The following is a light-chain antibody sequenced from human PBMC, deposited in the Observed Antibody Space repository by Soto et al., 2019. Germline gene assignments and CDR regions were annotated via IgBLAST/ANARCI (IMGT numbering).Light chain of an antibody. Sequence: DLVMTQSPLSLPVTPGEPASISCRSSESLLDSTGYNYLDWYLQKPGQSPQLLIYLGSNRASGVPDRFSGSGSGTDFTLKISRVEAEDIGVYYCMQALQTPVTFGQGTKVDIK. J-gene: IGKJ1*01. CDR3: MQALQTPVT. V-gene: IGKV2-28*01. CDR2: LGS. CDR1: ESLLDSTGYNY.